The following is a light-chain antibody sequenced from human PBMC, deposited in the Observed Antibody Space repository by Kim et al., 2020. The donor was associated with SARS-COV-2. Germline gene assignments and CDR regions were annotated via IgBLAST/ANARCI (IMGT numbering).Light chain of an antibody. CDR1: SGHSSYA. Sequence: ASVTLPCTLGSGHSSYAITWHQQQTEKGPRYWMKLDNDGSHIKGDGIPARFSGSSSGAERYLTISSLQSEDEADYYCQTWGTGIRVFGGGTQLTVL. V-gene: IGLV4-69*01. CDR2: LDNDGSH. J-gene: IGLJ3*02. CDR3: QTWGTGIRV.